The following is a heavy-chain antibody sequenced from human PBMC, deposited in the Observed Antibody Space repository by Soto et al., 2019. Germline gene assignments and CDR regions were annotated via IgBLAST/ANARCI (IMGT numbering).Heavy chain of an antibody. CDR3: AKPPPYTTDDTFDI. Sequence: EVQLLESGRGLVQPGGSLTLSCAASRFTLRSYAMTWVRQAPGKGLEWVSGISASGDITYYADSVKGRFTISRDNFRDTLYLQMNSLTAEDTAVYYCAKPPPYTTDDTFDIWGQGTMVTVSS. V-gene: IGHV3-23*01. D-gene: IGHD2-2*02. J-gene: IGHJ3*02. CDR1: RFTLRSYA. CDR2: ISASGDIT.